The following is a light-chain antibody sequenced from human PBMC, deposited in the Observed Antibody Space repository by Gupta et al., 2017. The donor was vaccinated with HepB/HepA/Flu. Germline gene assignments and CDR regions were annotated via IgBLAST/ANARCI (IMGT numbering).Light chain of an antibody. J-gene: IGKJ2*01. V-gene: IGKV4-1*01. CDR2: WAS. CDR3: QQYYSTPYT. CDR1: QSVLYSSNNKNY. Sequence: DSVMTQSPDSLPVSLGERATINCKSSQSVLYSSNNKNYLAWYQQKPGQPPKLLIYWASTRESGVPDRFSGSGSGTDFTLTISSLQAEDVAVYYCQQYYSTPYTFGQGTKLEIK.